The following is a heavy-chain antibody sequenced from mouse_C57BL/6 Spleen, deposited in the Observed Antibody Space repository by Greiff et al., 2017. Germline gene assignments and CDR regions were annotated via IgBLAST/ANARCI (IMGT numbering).Heavy chain of an antibody. V-gene: IGHV1-15*01. J-gene: IGHJ3*01. CDR2: IDPETGGT. CDR1: GYTFTDYE. D-gene: IGHD2-10*01. Sequence: QVQLQQSGAELVRPGASVTLSCKASGYTFTDYEMHWVKQTPVHGLEWIGAIDPETGGTAYNQKFKGKAILTADKSSSTAYMELRSLTSEDSAVYYCTRGTYYGNYGAYGGQGTLVTVSA. CDR3: TRGTYYGNYGAY.